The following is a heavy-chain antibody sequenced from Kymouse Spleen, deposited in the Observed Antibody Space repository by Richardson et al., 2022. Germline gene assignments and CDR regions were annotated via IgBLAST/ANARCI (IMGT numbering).Heavy chain of an antibody. V-gene: IGHV4-34*01. CDR3: ARGRYYGSGSYYPPYYYYYGMDV. CDR2: INHSGST. D-gene: IGHD3-10*01. Sequence: QVQLQQWGAGLLKPSETLSLTCAVYGGSFSGYYWSWIRQPPGKGLEWIGEINHSGSTNYNPSLKSRVTISVDTSKNQFSLKLSSVTAADTAVYYCARGRYYGSGSYYPPYYYYYGMDVWGQGTTVTVSS. J-gene: IGHJ6*02. CDR1: GGSFSGYY.